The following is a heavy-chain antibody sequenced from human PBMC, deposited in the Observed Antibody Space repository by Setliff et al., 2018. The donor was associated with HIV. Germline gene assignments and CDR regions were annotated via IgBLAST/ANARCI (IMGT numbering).Heavy chain of an antibody. V-gene: IGHV4-59*08. CDR3: ARASVGATMVCSDY. Sequence: SETLSLTCTVSGGSISSYYWSWIRQPPGKGLEWIGFIYYSGSTNYNPSLKSRVTISVDTSKNQFSLRLNSVTAADTAVYYCARASVGATMVCSDYWGQGTLVTVSS. CDR1: GGSISSYY. D-gene: IGHD1-26*01. CDR2: IYYSGST. J-gene: IGHJ4*02.